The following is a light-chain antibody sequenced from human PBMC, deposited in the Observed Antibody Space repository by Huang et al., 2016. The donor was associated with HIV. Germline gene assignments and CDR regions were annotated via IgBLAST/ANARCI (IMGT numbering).Light chain of an antibody. Sequence: EIVLTQSPATLSLSPGERATLSCRASQNITSFLAWYRQKPGQAPRLLIFDATNRATGTPARFSGSGSGTDFTLTIHSLEPEDFAVYYCQQRIQWPRLTFGGGTSVEMK. CDR2: DAT. CDR1: QNITSF. J-gene: IGKJ4*01. V-gene: IGKV3-11*01. CDR3: QQRIQWPRLT.